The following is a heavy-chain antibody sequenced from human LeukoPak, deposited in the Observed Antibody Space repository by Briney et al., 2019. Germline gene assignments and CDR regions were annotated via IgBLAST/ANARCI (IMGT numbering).Heavy chain of an antibody. D-gene: IGHD3-10*01. J-gene: IGHJ4*02. Sequence: SETLSLTCAVYGGPFSGYYWSWIRQPPGKGLEWIGEINHSGSTNYNPSLKSRVTISVDTSKNQFSLKLSSVTAADTAVYYCARYYYGSGKDYWGQGTLVTVSS. V-gene: IGHV4-34*01. CDR1: GGPFSGYY. CDR2: INHSGST. CDR3: ARYYYGSGKDY.